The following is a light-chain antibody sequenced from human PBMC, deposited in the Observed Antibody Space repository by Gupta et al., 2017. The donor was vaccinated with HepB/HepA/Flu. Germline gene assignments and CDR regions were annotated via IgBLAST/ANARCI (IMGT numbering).Light chain of an antibody. Sequence: QSALTQPASVSGSPGQSITISCTGTSSDVGGYNYVSWYQQHPGKAPKLMIYDVSNRPSGVSNRFSGSKSGNTASLTIXGXQAEDEXDYYCSSYTSRSTPVVLGGGTKLTVL. CDR3: SSYTSRSTPVV. J-gene: IGLJ2*01. V-gene: IGLV2-14*01. CDR2: DVS. CDR1: SSDVGGYNY.